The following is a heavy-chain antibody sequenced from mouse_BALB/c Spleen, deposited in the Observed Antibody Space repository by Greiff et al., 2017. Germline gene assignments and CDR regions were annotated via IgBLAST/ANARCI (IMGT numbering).Heavy chain of an antibody. V-gene: IGHV3-2*02. J-gene: IGHJ2*01. CDR1: GYSITSDYA. D-gene: IGHD1-1*01. Sequence: EVKVEESGPGLVKPSQSLSLTCTVTGYSITSDYAWNWIRQFPGNKLEWMGYISYSGSTSYNPSLKSRISITRDTSTNQFFLQLNSVTTEDTATYYCAREGENYGSPDYWGQGTTLTVSS. CDR2: ISYSGST. CDR3: AREGENYGSPDY.